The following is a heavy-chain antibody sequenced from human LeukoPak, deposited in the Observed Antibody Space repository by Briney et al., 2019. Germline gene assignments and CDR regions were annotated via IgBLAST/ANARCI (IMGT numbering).Heavy chain of an antibody. CDR3: ARYVVYGSGKYYFDY. CDR1: AGSISSSDYY. CDR2: INYRGST. J-gene: IGHJ4*02. V-gene: IGHV4-39*01. D-gene: IGHD3-10*01. Sequence: SQTLSLTCTVSAGSISSSDYYWSWIRQPPGKELEWIARINYRGSTYYNPSLKSRVTISVDTSKNQFSLRLSSVTAADTAVYFCARYVVYGSGKYYFDYWGQGSLVTVSS.